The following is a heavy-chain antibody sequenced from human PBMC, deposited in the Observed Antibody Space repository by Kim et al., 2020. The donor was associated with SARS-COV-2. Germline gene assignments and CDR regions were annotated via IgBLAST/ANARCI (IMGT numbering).Heavy chain of an antibody. CDR2: IYPPTGSA. CDR1: GGSTSSSNW. D-gene: IGHD3-16*01. CDR3: ARDPPWTLNYSWGY. Sequence: SETLSLTCAVSGGSTSSSNWWSWVRQSPRKGLEWIGEIYPPTGSANYNPSLKSRVTISVDKSKNQISLKLTSVTAADTAIYYCARDPPWTLNYSWGYWGQGTLLTVSS. V-gene: IGHV4-4*02. J-gene: IGHJ4*02.